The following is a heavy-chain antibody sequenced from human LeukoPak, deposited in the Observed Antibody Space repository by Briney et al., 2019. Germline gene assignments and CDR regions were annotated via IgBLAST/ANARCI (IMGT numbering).Heavy chain of an antibody. V-gene: IGHV3-30*04. CDR1: GFSFSSFA. CDR3: ARDPAGYSFDL. Sequence: PGRSLRLSCAASGFSFSSFAMHWVRQASGKGLEWVAVITYDGGNENYADSVKGRFTISRDNSKNTLYMQMNSLRVEDTAVYYCARDPAGYSFDLWGRGTLVTVSS. D-gene: IGHD3-9*01. CDR2: ITYDGGNE. J-gene: IGHJ2*01.